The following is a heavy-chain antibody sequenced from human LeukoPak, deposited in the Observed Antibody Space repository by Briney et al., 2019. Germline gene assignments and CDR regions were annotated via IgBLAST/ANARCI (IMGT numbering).Heavy chain of an antibody. Sequence: SETLSLTCTVSGGSLSSYYWSWIRQPPGKGLEWIGYIYYSGSTNYNPSLKSRVTISVDTSKNQFSLKLSSVTAADTAVYYCARHLCYYDSSGYYYYYGMDVWGQGTTVTVSS. CDR3: ARHLCYYDSSGYYYYYGMDV. CDR1: GGSLSSYY. V-gene: IGHV4-59*08. J-gene: IGHJ6*02. CDR2: IYYSGST. D-gene: IGHD3-22*01.